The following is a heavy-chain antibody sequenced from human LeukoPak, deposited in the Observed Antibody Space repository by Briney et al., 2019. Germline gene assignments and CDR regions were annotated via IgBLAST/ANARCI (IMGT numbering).Heavy chain of an antibody. Sequence: PGGSPRLSCAASGFTFSSYSMNWVRQAPGKGLEWVSSISSSSSYIYYADSVKGRFTISRDNAKNSLYLQMNSLRAEDTAVYYCARDMDYYDSSGNFDYWGQGTLVTVSS. D-gene: IGHD3-22*01. CDR3: ARDMDYYDSSGNFDY. V-gene: IGHV3-21*01. CDR1: GFTFSSYS. CDR2: ISSSSSYI. J-gene: IGHJ4*02.